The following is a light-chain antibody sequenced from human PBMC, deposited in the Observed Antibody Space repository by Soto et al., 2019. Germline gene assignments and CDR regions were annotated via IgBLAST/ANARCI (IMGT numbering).Light chain of an antibody. CDR3: HQYGTSPCT. CDR2: GAS. Sequence: ENVLTQSPGMVSLSPGEGVTLSCRASQSVSASYFAWYQQRPGQAPRLLIYGASNRATGIPDRFSGSGSGTDFTLTISRLEHEDFVVYYCHQYGTSPCTFGQGTKLEIK. CDR1: QSVSASY. V-gene: IGKV3-20*01. J-gene: IGKJ2*02.